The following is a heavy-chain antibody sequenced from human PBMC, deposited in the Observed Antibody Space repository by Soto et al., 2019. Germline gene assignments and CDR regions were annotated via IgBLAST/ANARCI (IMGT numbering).Heavy chain of an antibody. CDR3: ARGGRQTGQLLYPPSFDP. CDR1: GGTFNNYF. J-gene: IGHJ5*02. D-gene: IGHD2-2*02. V-gene: IGHV4-34*01. Sequence: SETLSLTCAVYGGTFNNYFWSWIRQPPGKGLEWIGEINHSGSTNYNPSLKSRVTISVDTSKNQFSLNLTSVTAADTAVYYCARGGRQTGQLLYPPSFDPWGQGTLVTVSS. CDR2: INHSGST.